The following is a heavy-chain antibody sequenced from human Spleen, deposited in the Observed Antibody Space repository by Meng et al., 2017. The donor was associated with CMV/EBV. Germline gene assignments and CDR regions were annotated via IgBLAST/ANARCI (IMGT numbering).Heavy chain of an antibody. Sequence: GGSLRLSCAASGFSFSDYYMSWIRQAPGKGLEWVSYISSTGSSIYYADSVKGRFTISRDNAKNSLYLQMSGLRAEDTALYYCARDLLGTRDYFDSWGQGTLVTVSS. V-gene: IGHV3-11*04. D-gene: IGHD7-27*01. CDR2: ISSTGSSI. CDR1: GFSFSDYY. J-gene: IGHJ4*02. CDR3: ARDLLGTRDYFDS.